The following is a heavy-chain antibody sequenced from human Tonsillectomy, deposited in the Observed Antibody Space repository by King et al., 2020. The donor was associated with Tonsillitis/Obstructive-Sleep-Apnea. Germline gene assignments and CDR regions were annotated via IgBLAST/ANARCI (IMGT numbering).Heavy chain of an antibody. CDR3: AGGARPHFYYYVDV. CDR2: MSDSGSS. D-gene: IGHD1-26*01. V-gene: IGHV4-59*01. CDR1: GGSISSYF. Sequence: QLQESGPGLPKPSETLSLTCAVSGGSISSYFWSWIRQPPGKGLEWIAYMSDSGSSTYNSSLKSRATISMDTSMNQLSLNLASVTAADTAVYYCAGGARPHFYYYVDVWGKGTTVTVSS. J-gene: IGHJ6*03.